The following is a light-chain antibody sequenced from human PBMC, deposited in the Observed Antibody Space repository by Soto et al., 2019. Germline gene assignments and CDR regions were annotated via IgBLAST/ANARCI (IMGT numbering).Light chain of an antibody. Sequence: ERVMTQSPATLSASPGERVTLSCRASQSVASSVAWYQQKPGQAPRLILYGASTRATGFTARFSGSGSGTEFTLTISSLQSEDFAVYLCQQYHYWPITFGQGTRLEIK. V-gene: IGKV3-15*01. CDR1: QSVASS. CDR3: QQYHYWPIT. CDR2: GAS. J-gene: IGKJ5*01.